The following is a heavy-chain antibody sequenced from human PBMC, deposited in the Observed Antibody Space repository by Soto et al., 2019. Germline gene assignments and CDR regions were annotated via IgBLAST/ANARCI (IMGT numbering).Heavy chain of an antibody. CDR2: ISGGGDNT. J-gene: IGHJ4*02. CDR1: GFTFSSYA. CDR3: AKGEAVAGTEFDY. Sequence: GGSLRLSCAASGFTFSSYAMSWVRQAPGKGLEWVSTISGGGDNTYYADSVKGRLTISRDNSKNTLFLQMNSMRVEDTAIYYCAKGEAVAGTEFDYWGQGALVTVSS. D-gene: IGHD6-13*01. V-gene: IGHV3-23*01.